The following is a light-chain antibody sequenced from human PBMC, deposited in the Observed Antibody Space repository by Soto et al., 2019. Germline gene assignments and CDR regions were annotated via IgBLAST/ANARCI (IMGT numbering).Light chain of an antibody. J-gene: IGLJ2*01. Sequence: QSALTQPASVSGSPGQSITISCTGTNSDVGSYNLVSWYQQYPGKAPKLMIYEGGKWPSGVSNRFSVSKSGNTASLTISGLQAEDEADYYCCSYAGSYAVFGGGTQLTV. V-gene: IGLV2-23*01. CDR2: EGG. CDR3: CSYAGSYAV. CDR1: NSDVGSYNL.